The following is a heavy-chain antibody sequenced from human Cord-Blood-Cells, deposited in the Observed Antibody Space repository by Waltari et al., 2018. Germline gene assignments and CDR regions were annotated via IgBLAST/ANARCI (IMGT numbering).Heavy chain of an antibody. CDR3: ARHEPRIAAAGTFDY. V-gene: IGHV4-59*08. D-gene: IGHD6-13*01. Sequence: QVQLQESGPGLVKPSETLSLTCTVSGGSISSYYWSWIRQPPGKGLEWIGYIYYSGSTNYNPSLKSRVTISVYTSKNQFSLKLSSVTAADTAVYYCARHEPRIAAAGTFDYWGQGTLVTVSS. CDR2: IYYSGST. J-gene: IGHJ4*02. CDR1: GGSISSYY.